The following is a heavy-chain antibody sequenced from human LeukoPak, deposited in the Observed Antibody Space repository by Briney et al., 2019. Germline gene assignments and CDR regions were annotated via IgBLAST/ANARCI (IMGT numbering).Heavy chain of an antibody. CDR1: GFTFSSYG. J-gene: IGHJ4*02. CDR3: AKDIDIVATTPYYFDY. V-gene: IGHV3-30*02. Sequence: GGSLRLSCAASGFTFSSYGLHWVRQAPGKGLEWVAFIRYDGSTKYYEDSVKGRFTISRDNSKDTVYLQMNSLRDEDTALYYCAKDIDIVATTPYYFDYWGQGTLVTASS. D-gene: IGHD5-12*01. CDR2: IRYDGSTK.